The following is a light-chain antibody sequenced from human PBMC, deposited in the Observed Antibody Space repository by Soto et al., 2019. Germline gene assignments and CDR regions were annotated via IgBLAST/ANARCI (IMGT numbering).Light chain of an antibody. CDR3: QQFNSYPALT. V-gene: IGKV1-13*02. Sequence: AIQLTQSPSSLSASVGDRVTITCRASQGISSALAWYQQKPGKAPKLLIYDASSLESGVPSRFSGSGSGTDFTPAITSLQPEDFATYCCQQFNSYPALTFGGGTKVEIK. CDR1: QGISSA. CDR2: DAS. J-gene: IGKJ4*01.